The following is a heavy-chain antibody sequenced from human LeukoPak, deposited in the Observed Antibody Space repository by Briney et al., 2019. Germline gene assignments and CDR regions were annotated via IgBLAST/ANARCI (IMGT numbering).Heavy chain of an antibody. CDR1: GFFVSNNY. Sequence: GSLRLSCAASGFFVSNNYMSWIRQPPGKRLEWVGESNDSGGTNYNPSLKSRVTISADKSKNQVSLKLTSVTAADTAVYYCARLSVIVGSTLEYYYYYMDVWGQGTTVTVSS. CDR2: SNDSGGT. V-gene: IGHV4-34*01. CDR3: ARLSVIVGSTLEYYYYYMDV. D-gene: IGHD1-26*01. J-gene: IGHJ6*03.